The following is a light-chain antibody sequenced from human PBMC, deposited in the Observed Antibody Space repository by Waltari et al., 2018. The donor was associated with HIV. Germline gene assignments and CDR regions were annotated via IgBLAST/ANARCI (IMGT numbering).Light chain of an antibody. CDR3: SSYAGSNIWV. V-gene: IGLV2-8*01. CDR1: SSDVGAYNY. Sequence: QSALTQPPSASGSPGQSVTIPCTGTSSDVGAYNYVCWHQQYPGKAPKLMIYEVSKRPSGVPDRFSGSKSGNTASLTVSGLQAEDEADYYCSSYAGSNIWVFGGGTKLTVL. J-gene: IGLJ3*02. CDR2: EVS.